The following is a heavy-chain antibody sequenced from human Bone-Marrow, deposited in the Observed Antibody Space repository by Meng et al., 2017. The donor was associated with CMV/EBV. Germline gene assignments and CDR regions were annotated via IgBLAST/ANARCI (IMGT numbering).Heavy chain of an antibody. CDR1: GFTFSSYE. CDR3: AREVSSWSFWAQLYGIDV. CDR2: ISSSGSTI. V-gene: IGHV3-48*03. J-gene: IGHJ6*02. D-gene: IGHD6-13*01. Sequence: GESLKISCAASGFTFSSYEMNWVRQAPGKGLEWGSYISSSGSTIYYADSVKGRFTISRDNAKNSLYLQMNSLRAEDTAVYYCAREVSSWSFWAQLYGIDVWGQGTTVTVSS.